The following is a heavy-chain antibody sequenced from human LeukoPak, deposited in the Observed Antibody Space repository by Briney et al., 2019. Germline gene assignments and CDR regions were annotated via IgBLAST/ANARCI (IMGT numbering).Heavy chain of an antibody. Sequence: GGSLRVSRAASGFTYSDYYLSWIRQAPGKGLEWVSYISSSSSYTNYADSVKGRFTISRDNAKNSLYLQMNSLRAEDTAVYYCARVGKPTTRDLRYFDWFFDYWGQGTLVTVSS. CDR2: ISSSSSYT. J-gene: IGHJ4*02. D-gene: IGHD3-9*01. V-gene: IGHV3-11*05. CDR1: GFTYSDYY. CDR3: ARVGKPTTRDLRYFDWFFDY.